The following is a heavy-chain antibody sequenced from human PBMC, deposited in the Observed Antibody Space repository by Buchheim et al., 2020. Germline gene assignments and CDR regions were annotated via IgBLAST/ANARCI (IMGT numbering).Heavy chain of an antibody. CDR1: GFTFSDYA. V-gene: IGHV3-30*04. CDR2: ISYDGSNK. Sequence: QVQLMESGRGVVQPGRSLRLSCAASGFTFSDYALHWVRQAPGKGLEWVALISYDGSNKWYADSVKGRFTISRDNSKNILYLQMNSLRAGDTAIYYCARDKEGIVVVPAAMFDYWGQGT. CDR3: ARDKEGIVVVPAAMFDY. J-gene: IGHJ4*02. D-gene: IGHD2-2*01.